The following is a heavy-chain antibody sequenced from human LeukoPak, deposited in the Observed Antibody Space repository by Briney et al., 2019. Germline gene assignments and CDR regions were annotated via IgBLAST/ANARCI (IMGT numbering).Heavy chain of an antibody. Sequence: GGSLRLSCAASGFTFSSYAMHWDRQAPGKGLEWVAVISYDGSNKYYADSVKGRFTISRDNSKNTLYLQMNSLRAEDTAVYYCARDGDYYGPGSPDYWGQGTLVTVSS. CDR2: ISYDGSNK. V-gene: IGHV3-30-3*01. D-gene: IGHD3-10*01. CDR3: ARDGDYYGPGSPDY. CDR1: GFTFSSYA. J-gene: IGHJ4*02.